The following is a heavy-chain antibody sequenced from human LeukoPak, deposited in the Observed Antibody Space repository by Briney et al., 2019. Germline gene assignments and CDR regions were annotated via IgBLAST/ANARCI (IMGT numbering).Heavy chain of an antibody. CDR3: TAERGYSFYY. V-gene: IGHV3-15*01. J-gene: IGHJ4*02. CDR1: GFMFSSHW. D-gene: IGHD3-3*01. CDR2: IKSKAAGGTT. Sequence: GGSLRLSCAASGFMFSSHWMSWVRQAPGKGLEWVGRIKSKAAGGTTDYTAPVRGRFTISRDDSKNTVYLQMNSLKTEDTAVYYCTAERGYSFYYWGQGTLVTVSS.